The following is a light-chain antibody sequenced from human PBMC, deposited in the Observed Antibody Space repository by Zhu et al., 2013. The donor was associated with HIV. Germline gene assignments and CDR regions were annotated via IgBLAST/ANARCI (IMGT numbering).Light chain of an antibody. J-gene: IGLJ3*02. V-gene: IGLV2-11*01. CDR1: SSDVGAYRY. CDR3: SSYTINTLQL. CDR2: DFS. Sequence: QSALTQPRSVSGSPGQSVTISCTGTSSDVGAYRYVSWYQQHPGKAPKLIIYDFSQRPSGVPDRFSGSKSGNTASLTISGLQAEDEGDYYCSSYTINTLQLFGGGTKVTVL.